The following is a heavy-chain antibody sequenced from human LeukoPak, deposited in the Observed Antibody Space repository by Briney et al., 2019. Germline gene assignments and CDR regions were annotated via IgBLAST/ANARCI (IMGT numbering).Heavy chain of an antibody. D-gene: IGHD4-11*01. Sequence: SGGSLRLSCAASGFTFSSYAMSWVRQAPGKGLEWVSAISGSGGSTYYADSVKGRFTISRDNSKNTLYLQMNSLRAEDTAVYYCARKTTVTGNLYDYWGQGTLVTVSS. CDR3: ARKTTVTGNLYDY. V-gene: IGHV3-23*01. CDR1: GFTFSSYA. J-gene: IGHJ4*02. CDR2: ISGSGGST.